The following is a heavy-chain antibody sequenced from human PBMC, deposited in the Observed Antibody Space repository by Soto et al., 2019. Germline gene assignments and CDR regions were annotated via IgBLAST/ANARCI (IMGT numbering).Heavy chain of an antibody. D-gene: IGHD1-20*01. J-gene: IGHJ3*02. CDR2: TRNKANSYTT. CDR1: GFTFSDHY. CDR3: ARNGPYETNWNDENDAFDI. Sequence: GGSLRLSCAASGFTFSDHYMDWVRQAPGKGLEWVGRTRNKANSYTTEYAASVKGRFTISRDDSKNSLYLQMNSLKTEDTAVYYCARNGPYETNWNDENDAFDIWGQGTMVTVSS. V-gene: IGHV3-72*01.